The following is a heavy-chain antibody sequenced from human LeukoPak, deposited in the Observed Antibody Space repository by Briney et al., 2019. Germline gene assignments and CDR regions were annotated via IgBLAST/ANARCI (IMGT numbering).Heavy chain of an antibody. V-gene: IGHV4-39*07. D-gene: IGHD3-22*01. CDR2: IYYRGST. CDR3: ARGNYYYDSSGYSFDY. Sequence: IYYRGSTYYNPSLKSRVTISVDTSKNQFSLKLSSVTAADTAVYYCARGNYYYDSSGYSFDYWGQGTLVTVSS. J-gene: IGHJ4*02.